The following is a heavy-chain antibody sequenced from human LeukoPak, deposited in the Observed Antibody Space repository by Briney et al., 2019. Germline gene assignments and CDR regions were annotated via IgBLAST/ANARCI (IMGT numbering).Heavy chain of an antibody. V-gene: IGHV3-66*01. CDR1: GITVSSND. CDR2: IYSGGRS. CDR3: AREPSRQQWLPVPPRLPSDAFDI. D-gene: IGHD6-19*01. Sequence: GGSLTLSCAASGITVSSNDMTWVRQAPGRGLEWVSLIYSGGRSDYADSVKGRFIMSRDNAKNSLYLQMNSLRAEDTAVYYCAREPSRQQWLPVPPRLPSDAFDIWGQGTMVTVSS. J-gene: IGHJ3*02.